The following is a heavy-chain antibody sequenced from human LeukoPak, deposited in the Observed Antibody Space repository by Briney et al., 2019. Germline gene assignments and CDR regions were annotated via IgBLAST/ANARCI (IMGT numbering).Heavy chain of an antibody. Sequence: SETLSLTCAVSGGSISSSNWYSWVRQPPGKGLEWIGEIYHSGSTNYNPSLKSRVTISVDKSMTQFSLKLGSVTAADTAVYYRARSVSGSYGAFDIWGQGTMVTVSS. D-gene: IGHD1-26*01. CDR3: ARSVSGSYGAFDI. CDR1: GGSISSSNW. CDR2: IYHSGST. V-gene: IGHV4-4*02. J-gene: IGHJ3*02.